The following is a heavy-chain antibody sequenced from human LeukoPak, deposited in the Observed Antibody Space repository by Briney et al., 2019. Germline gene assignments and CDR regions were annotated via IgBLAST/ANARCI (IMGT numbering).Heavy chain of an antibody. D-gene: IGHD3-22*01. CDR3: ARDDYYDSSGDRDY. Sequence: ASVKVTCKASGYTFTGYYLHWVRQAPGQGLEWMGWINPNSGAKNYAQQFQGGVIIIRANTISTAYKELNMLRTDDTAAYYWARDDYYDSSGDRDYWGQGTLVTVSS. V-gene: IGHV1-2*02. CDR1: GYTFTGYY. CDR2: INPNSGAK. J-gene: IGHJ4*02.